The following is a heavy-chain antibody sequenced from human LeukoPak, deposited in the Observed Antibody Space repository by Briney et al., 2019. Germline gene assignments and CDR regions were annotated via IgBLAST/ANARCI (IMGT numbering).Heavy chain of an antibody. V-gene: IGHV3-30-3*01. CDR2: ISYDGSNK. CDR1: GFTFSSYA. CDR3: ATDHRRYCSSTSCYYFDY. J-gene: IGHJ4*02. Sequence: GGSLRLSCAASGFTFSSYAMHWVRQAPGKGLEWVAVISYDGSNKYYADSVKGRFTISRDNSKNTLYLQMNSLRAEDTAVYYCATDHRRYCSSTSCYYFDYWGQGTLVTVS. D-gene: IGHD2-2*01.